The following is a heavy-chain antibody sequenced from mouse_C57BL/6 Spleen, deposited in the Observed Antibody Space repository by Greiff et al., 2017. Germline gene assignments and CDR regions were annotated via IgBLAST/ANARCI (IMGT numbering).Heavy chain of an antibody. D-gene: IGHD4-1*01. J-gene: IGHJ2*01. V-gene: IGHV1-42*01. CDR1: GYSFTGYY. CDR2: INPSTGGT. CDR3: ARGSWALDY. Sequence: EVKLQQSGPELVKPGASVKISCKASGYSFTGYYMNWVKQSPEKSLEWIGAINPSTGGTTYNQKFKAKATLTVDKSSSTAYMQLKSLTSEDSAVYYCARGSWALDYWGQGTTLTVSS.